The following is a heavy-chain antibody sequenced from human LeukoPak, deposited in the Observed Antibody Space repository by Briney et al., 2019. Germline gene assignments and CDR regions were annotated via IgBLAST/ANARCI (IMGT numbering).Heavy chain of an antibody. CDR3: ARDADGYED. CDR1: GFTFSRAW. J-gene: IGHJ4*02. D-gene: IGHD5-24*01. Sequence: GGSLRLSCAASGFTFSRAWMSWVRQAPGKGLEWVANIKEDGSEDYYADSVKGRFAISKDNAKNSLYLQMNNLRAEDTAMYYCARDADGYEDWGQGTLVIVSS. V-gene: IGHV3-7*01. CDR2: IKEDGSED.